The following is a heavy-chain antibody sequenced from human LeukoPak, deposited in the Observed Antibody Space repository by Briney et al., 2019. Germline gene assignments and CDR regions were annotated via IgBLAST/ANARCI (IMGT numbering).Heavy chain of an antibody. CDR2: ISYDGSNK. CDR1: GFTFSSFA. V-gene: IGHV3-30-3*01. Sequence: QSGGSLRLSCAASGFTFSSFAIHWVRQAPDKGLEWVALISYDGSNKFYADSVKGRFTISRDNSKNTLYLQMNSLRAEDTALYYCARSAAAHYFDYWGQGTLVTVSS. D-gene: IGHD6-13*01. CDR3: ARSAAAHYFDY. J-gene: IGHJ4*02.